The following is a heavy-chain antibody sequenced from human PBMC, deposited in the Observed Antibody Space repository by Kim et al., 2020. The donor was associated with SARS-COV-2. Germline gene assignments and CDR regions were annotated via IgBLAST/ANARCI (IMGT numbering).Heavy chain of an antibody. J-gene: IGHJ3*02. CDR3: VRPPRGISRRTFDI. CDR1: GASIDSTNYY. CDR2: ISYSGTT. Sequence: SETLSLTCTVSGASIDSTNYYWGWIRQSPGKGLEWIGSISYSGTTYYNPSFESRVTISVHTSKNQFSLKLTSVTAADTAVYYCVRPPRGISRRTFDIWGQGTMVTVSS. D-gene: IGHD3-3*01. V-gene: IGHV4-39*01.